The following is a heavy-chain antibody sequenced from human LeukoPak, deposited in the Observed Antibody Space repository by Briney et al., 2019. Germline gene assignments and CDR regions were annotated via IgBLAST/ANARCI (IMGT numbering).Heavy chain of an antibody. Sequence: GGSLRLSCAASALNFKTFSMTSVRQAPGKGLEWVSSITSSSSYIYYADSVRGRFTISRDNAKNSLYLQMNSLRAEDTAVYYCARDPGGSYYYYGMDVWGQGGTVIVSS. CDR3: ARDPGGSYYYYGMDV. V-gene: IGHV3-21*01. CDR2: ITSSSSYI. D-gene: IGHD3-10*01. CDR1: ALNFKTFS. J-gene: IGHJ6*02.